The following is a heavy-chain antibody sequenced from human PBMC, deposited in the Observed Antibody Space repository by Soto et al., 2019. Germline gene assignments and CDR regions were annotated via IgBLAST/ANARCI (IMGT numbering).Heavy chain of an antibody. J-gene: IGHJ4*02. D-gene: IGHD3-9*01. CDR2: INHSGST. V-gene: IGHV4-34*01. CDR1: GGSFSGYY. CDR3: AAAVLRYFTY. Sequence: QVQLQQWGAGLLKPSETLSLTCAVYGGSFSGYYWSWIRQPPGKGLEWSGEINHSGSTNYNPSLKSRVTISVDTSKNQFSLKLSSVTAADTAVYYCAAAVLRYFTYWGQGTLVTVSS.